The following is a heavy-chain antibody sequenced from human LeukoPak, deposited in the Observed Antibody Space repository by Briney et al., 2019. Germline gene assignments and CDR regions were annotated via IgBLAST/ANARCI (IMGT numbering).Heavy chain of an antibody. CDR1: GGSISSSSYY. CDR3: ARGAALVTMVRGVQGYYYMDV. V-gene: IGHV4-39*01. CDR2: IYYSGST. D-gene: IGHD3-10*01. J-gene: IGHJ6*03. Sequence: SETLSLTCTVSGGSISSSSYYWGWIRQPPGKGLEWIGSIYYSGSTYYNPSLKSRVTISVDTSKNQFSLKLSSVTAADTAVYYCARGAALVTMVRGVQGYYYMDVWGKGTTVTVSS.